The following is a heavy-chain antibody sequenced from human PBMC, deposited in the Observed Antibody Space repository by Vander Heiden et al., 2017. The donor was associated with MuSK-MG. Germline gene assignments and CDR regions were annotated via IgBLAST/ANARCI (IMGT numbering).Heavy chain of an antibody. V-gene: IGHV3-30-3*01. D-gene: IGHD6-13*01. Sequence: QVQLVESGGGVVQPGRSLRLSCAASGFTFSSYAMHWVRQAPGKGLEWVAVISYDGSNKYYADAVKGRFTISRDNSKNTLYLQMKSLRAEDTAVYYCARDQQQLDYYFDYWGQGTLVTVSS. CDR3: ARDQQQLDYYFDY. CDR2: ISYDGSNK. CDR1: GFTFSSYA. J-gene: IGHJ4*02.